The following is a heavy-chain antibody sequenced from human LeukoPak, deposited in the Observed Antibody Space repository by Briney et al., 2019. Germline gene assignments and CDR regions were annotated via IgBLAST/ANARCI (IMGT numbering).Heavy chain of an antibody. CDR2: IHWNGNTI. J-gene: IGHJ4*02. Sequence: GGSLRLSCAASGSIFDDYDMNWVRQAPGKGLEWVSHIHWNGNTIGYRDSVKGRFTISRDNAKNSLYLQMNSLRAEDTAFYDCARGLMGGYPYFENWGQGTLVTVSS. D-gene: IGHD3-22*01. CDR1: GSIFDDYD. CDR3: ARGLMGGYPYFEN. V-gene: IGHV3-20*01.